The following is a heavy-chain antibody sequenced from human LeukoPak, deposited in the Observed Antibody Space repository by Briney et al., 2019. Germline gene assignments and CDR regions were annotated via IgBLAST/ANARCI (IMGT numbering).Heavy chain of an antibody. D-gene: IGHD3-10*01. CDR1: GFTFSSYA. CDR2: ISYDGSNK. CDR3: AKDHLVVTMVRGVIEVRGMDV. J-gene: IGHJ6*02. V-gene: IGHV3-30*07. Sequence: GGSLRLSCAASGFTFSSYAMHWVRQAPGKGLEWVAVISYDGSNKYYADSVKGRFTISRDNSKNTLYLQMNSLRAEDTAVYYCAKDHLVVTMVRGVIEVRGMDVWGQGTTVTVSS.